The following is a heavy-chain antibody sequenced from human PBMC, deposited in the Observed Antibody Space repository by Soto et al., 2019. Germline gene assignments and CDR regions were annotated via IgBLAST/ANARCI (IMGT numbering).Heavy chain of an antibody. V-gene: IGHV3-30-3*01. CDR3: AREGVGPYDFWSGYYVH. Sequence: QVQLVESGGGVVQPGRSLRLSCVASGFIFSQYVMHWVRQAPGKGLEWVAIISYDATNQYYADSVRGRFTISRDNSNSTVYLQMNRLSAEDTAVYYCAREGVGPYDFWSGYYVHWGQGTLSPSPQ. CDR2: ISYDATNQ. J-gene: IGHJ4*02. CDR1: GFIFSQYV. D-gene: IGHD3-3*01.